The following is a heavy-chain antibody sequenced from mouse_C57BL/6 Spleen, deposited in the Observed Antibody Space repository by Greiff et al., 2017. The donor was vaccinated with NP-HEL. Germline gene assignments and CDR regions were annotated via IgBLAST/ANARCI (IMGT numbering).Heavy chain of an antibody. D-gene: IGHD1-1*01. CDR2: INPSNGGT. J-gene: IGHJ2*01. V-gene: IGHV1-53*01. CDR3: ARRVYYYGSGIYYFDY. Sequence: VQLQQPGTELVKPGASVKLSCKASGYTFTSYWMHWVKQRPGQGLEWIGNINPSNGGTNYNEKFKSKATLPVDNSSSTAYMQLSSLTSEDSAVYYCARRVYYYGSGIYYFDYWGQGTTLTVSS. CDR1: GYTFTSYW.